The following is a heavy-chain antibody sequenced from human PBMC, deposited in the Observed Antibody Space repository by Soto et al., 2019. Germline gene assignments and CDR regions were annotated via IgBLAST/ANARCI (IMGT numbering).Heavy chain of an antibody. CDR2: MNPGSGKT. Sequence: ASVKVSCKASGYTFINFDISWVRQAAGQGLEWLGWMNPGSGKTGYASKFQGRVAMTRDASTGTSHLELSSLTSDDTAVYYCARMASAGTLNWFDPWGQGTLVTSPQ. CDR1: GYTFINFD. J-gene: IGHJ5*02. V-gene: IGHV1-8*02. CDR3: ARMASAGTLNWFDP. D-gene: IGHD6-13*01.